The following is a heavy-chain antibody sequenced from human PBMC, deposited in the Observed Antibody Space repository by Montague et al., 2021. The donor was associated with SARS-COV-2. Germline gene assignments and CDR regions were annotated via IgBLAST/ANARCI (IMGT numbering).Heavy chain of an antibody. V-gene: IGHV4-34*01. Sequence: SETLSLTCAVYGGSFSGYYWSWIRQPPGKGLEWIGEVNYSGSTNYNPSLKSRVTISVDTSKSQFSLKMNSVSAADTAVYYCARGKVTIFGVLIMLPAAGALDIWGRGTMVSVSS. D-gene: IGHD3-3*01. CDR1: GGSFSGYY. CDR3: ARGKVTIFGVLIMLPAAGALDI. CDR2: VNYSGST. J-gene: IGHJ3*02.